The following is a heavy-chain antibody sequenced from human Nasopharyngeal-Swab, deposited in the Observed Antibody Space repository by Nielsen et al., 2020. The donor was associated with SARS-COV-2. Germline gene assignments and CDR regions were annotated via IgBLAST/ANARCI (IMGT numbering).Heavy chain of an antibody. Sequence: SETLSLTCTVSGGSISSSSYYWSWIRQHPGKGLEWIGYIYYSGSTYYNPSLKSRVTISVDTSKNQFSLKLSSVTAADTAVYYCARAPVSMIVVVNAFDIWGQGIMVTVSS. D-gene: IGHD3-22*01. CDR2: IYYSGST. CDR3: ARAPVSMIVVVNAFDI. V-gene: IGHV4-31*03. J-gene: IGHJ3*02. CDR1: GGSISSSSYY.